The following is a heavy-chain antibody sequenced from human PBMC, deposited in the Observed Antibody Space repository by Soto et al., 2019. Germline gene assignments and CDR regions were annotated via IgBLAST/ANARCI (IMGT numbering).Heavy chain of an antibody. D-gene: IGHD3-22*01. CDR1: GFTFSSYW. Sequence: EVQLVESGGGLVQPGGSLRLSCAASGFTFSSYWMHWVRQAPGKGLVWVSRINSDGSSTSYADSVKGRFTISRDNAKNTLYLQMNSLRAEDTAVYYCARARGAYDSSGYIASFFDYWGQGTLVIVSS. V-gene: IGHV3-74*01. J-gene: IGHJ4*02. CDR3: ARARGAYDSSGYIASFFDY. CDR2: INSDGSST.